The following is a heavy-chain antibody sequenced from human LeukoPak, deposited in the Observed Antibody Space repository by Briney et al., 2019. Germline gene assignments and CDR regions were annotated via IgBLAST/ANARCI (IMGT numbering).Heavy chain of an antibody. Sequence: SETLSLTCTVSGGSISSYYWSWIRQPPGKGLEWIGYIYTSGSTNYNPSLKSRVTISVDTSKNQFSLKLSSVTAADTAVYYCAAAAGPGIFDYWGREPWSPSPQ. CDR3: AAAAGPGIFDY. CDR1: GGSISSYY. J-gene: IGHJ4*02. D-gene: IGHD6-13*01. CDR2: IYTSGST. V-gene: IGHV4-4*09.